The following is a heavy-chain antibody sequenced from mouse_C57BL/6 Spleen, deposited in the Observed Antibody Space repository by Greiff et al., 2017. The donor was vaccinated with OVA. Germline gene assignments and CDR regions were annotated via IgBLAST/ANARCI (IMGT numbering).Heavy chain of an antibody. J-gene: IGHJ2*01. CDR2: ISYDGSN. CDR1: GYSITSGYY. V-gene: IGHV3-6*01. CDR3: ARECYYYGSSGVYYFDY. Sequence: DVKLVESGPGLVKPSQSLSLTCSVTGYSITSGYYWNWIRQFPGNKLEWMGYISYDGSNNYNPSLKNRISITRDTSKNQFFLKLNSVTTEDTATYYCARECYYYGSSGVYYFDYWGQGTTLTVSS. D-gene: IGHD1-1*01.